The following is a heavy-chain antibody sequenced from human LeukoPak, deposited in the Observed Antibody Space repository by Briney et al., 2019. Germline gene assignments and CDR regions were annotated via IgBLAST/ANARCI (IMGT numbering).Heavy chain of an antibody. CDR3: AKGTTMYAFDI. J-gene: IGHJ3*02. CDR2: ISGDGGST. D-gene: IGHD1-1*01. CDR1: RLTLDHYV. Sequence: GGSPRLSCAPPRLTLDHYVMHWVRQAPGKGLEWVSLISGDGGSTYYADSVKGRLTISRDNSKNSLYLQMNSLTTEDTALYFWAKGTTMYAFDIWGQGTMVTVS. V-gene: IGHV3-43*02.